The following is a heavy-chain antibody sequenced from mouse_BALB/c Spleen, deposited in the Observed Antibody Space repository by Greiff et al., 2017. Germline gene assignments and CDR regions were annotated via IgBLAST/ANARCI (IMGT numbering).Heavy chain of an antibody. CDR2: IRSKSNNYAT. CDR3: VRHRTGTFDY. J-gene: IGHJ2*01. CDR1: GFTFNTYA. D-gene: IGHD4-1*01. Sequence: EVMLVESGGGLVQPKGSLKLSCAASGFTFNTYAMNWVRQAPGKGLEWVARIRSKSNNYATYYADSVKDRFTISRDDSQSMLYLQMNNLKTEDTAMYYCVRHRTGTFDYWGQGTTLTVSS. V-gene: IGHV10-1*02.